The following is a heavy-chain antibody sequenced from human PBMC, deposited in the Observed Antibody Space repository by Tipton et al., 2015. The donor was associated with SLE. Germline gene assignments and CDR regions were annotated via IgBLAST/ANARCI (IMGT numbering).Heavy chain of an antibody. D-gene: IGHD3-22*01. CDR2: VYTYGST. CDR1: GGSISSGNNY. CDR3: ARGGTYHDSSGNIDY. Sequence: TLSLTCTVSGGSISSGNNYWTWIRQPAGKGLEWIGRVYTYGSTNYNPSLKSRVTISLDTSKNRFSLKLSSVPAADTAVYYCARGGTYHDSSGNIDYWGQGTLVTASS. V-gene: IGHV4-61*02. J-gene: IGHJ4*02.